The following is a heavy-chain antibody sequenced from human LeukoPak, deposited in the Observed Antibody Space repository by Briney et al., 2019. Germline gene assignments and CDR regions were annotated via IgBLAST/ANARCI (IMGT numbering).Heavy chain of an antibody. CDR1: GFTFSSYA. CDR2: ISYDGSNK. Sequence: GGSLRLSCAASGFTFSSYAMHWVRQAPGKGLEWVAVISYDGSNKYYADSVKGRFTISRDNSKNTLYLQMNSLRAEDTAVYYCARGVAGDYFDYWGQGTPVTVPS. CDR3: ARGVAGDYFDY. D-gene: IGHD6-19*01. V-gene: IGHV3-30*04. J-gene: IGHJ4*02.